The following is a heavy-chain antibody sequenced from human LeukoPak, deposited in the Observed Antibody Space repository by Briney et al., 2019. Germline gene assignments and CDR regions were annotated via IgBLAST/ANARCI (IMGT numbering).Heavy chain of an antibody. J-gene: IGHJ6*03. CDR3: ARQLGTMVRGVIQNYYFHYYMDV. CDR2: IKQDGSEN. CDR1: GFTVGSYW. Sequence: GGSLRLSCSVSGFTVGSYWMTWLRQSPGKGLEWVANIKQDGSENFYVESVKGRFTISRDNAKNSVYLEMNSLRAGDTAVYYCARQLGTMVRGVIQNYYFHYYMDVWGKGTAVTVSS. V-gene: IGHV3-7*01. D-gene: IGHD3-10*01.